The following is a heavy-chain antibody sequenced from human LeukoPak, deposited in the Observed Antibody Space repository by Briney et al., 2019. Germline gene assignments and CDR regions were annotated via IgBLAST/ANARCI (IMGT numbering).Heavy chain of an antibody. J-gene: IGHJ4*02. CDR2: ISSSSSYI. V-gene: IGHV3-21*01. CDR3: ARASSGSYYMFDY. CDR1: GFTFSSYS. Sequence: PGGSLRLSCAASGFTFSSYSMKWVRQAPGKGLEWESSISSSSSYIYYADSVKGRFTITRDNAKTSLYLQMNSLRAEDTAVYYCARASSGSYYMFDYWGQGTLVTVSS. D-gene: IGHD1-26*01.